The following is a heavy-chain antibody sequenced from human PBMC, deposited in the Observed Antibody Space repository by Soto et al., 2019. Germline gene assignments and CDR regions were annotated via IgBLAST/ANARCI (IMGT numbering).Heavy chain of an antibody. CDR3: ARDHHRYSGYDYVDY. Sequence: GGSVRLSCVASGFTFSDYYMSWIRQAPGKGLEWVSYISSSSSYTNYADSVKGRFTISRDNAKNSLYLQMNSLRAEDTAVYYCARDHHRYSGYDYVDYWGQGTLVTVSS. CDR1: GFTFSDYY. V-gene: IGHV3-11*05. J-gene: IGHJ4*02. CDR2: ISSSSSYT. D-gene: IGHD5-12*01.